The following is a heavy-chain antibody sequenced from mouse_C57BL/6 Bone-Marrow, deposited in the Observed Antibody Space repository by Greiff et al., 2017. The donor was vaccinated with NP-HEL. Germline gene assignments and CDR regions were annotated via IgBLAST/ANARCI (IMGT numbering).Heavy chain of an antibody. CDR3: ARQYGSSLDY. J-gene: IGHJ2*01. Sequence: EVKVVESGGGLVQPGGSLKLSCAASGFTFSDYGMAWVRQAPRKGPEWVAFISNLAYSIYYADTVTGRFTISRENAKNTLYLEMSSLRSEDTAMYYCARQYGSSLDYWGQGTTLTVSS. D-gene: IGHD1-1*01. V-gene: IGHV5-15*01. CDR2: ISNLAYSI. CDR1: GFTFSDYG.